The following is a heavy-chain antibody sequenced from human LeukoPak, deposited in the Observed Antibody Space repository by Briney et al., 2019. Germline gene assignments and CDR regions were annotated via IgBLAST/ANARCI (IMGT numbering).Heavy chain of an antibody. CDR1: GFTFSSYG. Sequence: GMSLRLSCAASGFTFSSYGMHWVRQAPGKGLEWVAVIWYDGNNKYYADSVKGRFTISRDNSKNTLYLQMNSLRAEDTAVYYCANVFRGYYFDYWGQGTLVTVSS. V-gene: IGHV3-33*06. CDR3: ANVFRGYYFDY. D-gene: IGHD2-21*01. CDR2: IWYDGNNK. J-gene: IGHJ4*02.